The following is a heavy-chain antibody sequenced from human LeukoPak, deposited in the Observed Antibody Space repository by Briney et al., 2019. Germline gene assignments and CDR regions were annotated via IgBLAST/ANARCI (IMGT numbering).Heavy chain of an antibody. CDR3: ARSGGSSSLGY. CDR1: GLILSIHW. V-gene: IGHV3-74*01. J-gene: IGHJ4*02. D-gene: IGHD6-6*01. Sequence: GGSLRLSCAASGLILSIHWMDWVRHAPGKGLVWVSHINTDGSSTTYADSVKGRFTISRDNAKNTLYLQINNLRAEDTAVYYCARSGGSSSLGYWGQGTLVTVSS. CDR2: INTDGSST.